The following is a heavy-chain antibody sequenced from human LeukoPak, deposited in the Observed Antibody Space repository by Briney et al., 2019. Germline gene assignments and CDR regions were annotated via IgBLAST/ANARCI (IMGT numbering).Heavy chain of an antibody. CDR1: GYSFSSGYY. CDR2: IYHSGST. Sequence: PSETLSLTCTVSGYSFSSGYYWGWIRQPPGKGLEWIGPIYHSGSTYYNPSLKSRVTISVDTSKNQFSLKLTSVTAADTAVYYCARVRGYCSSTICYRYYFDYWGQGTLVTVSS. V-gene: IGHV4-38-2*02. CDR3: ARVRGYCSSTICYRYYFDY. J-gene: IGHJ4*02. D-gene: IGHD2-2*01.